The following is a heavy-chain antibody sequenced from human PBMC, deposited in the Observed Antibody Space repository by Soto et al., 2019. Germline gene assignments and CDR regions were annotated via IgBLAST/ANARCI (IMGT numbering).Heavy chain of an antibody. Sequence: QVQLVESGGGVVQPGRSLRLSCAAPGFTFSNYGMHWVRQAPGKGLEWVAVIWYDGSNKYYADSVKGRFTISRDNSKNTLYLQMNSLSAEDTAVYYCARDIRSCYFDLWGRGTLVTVSS. CDR2: IWYDGSNK. J-gene: IGHJ2*01. CDR3: ARDIRSCYFDL. D-gene: IGHD2-2*02. CDR1: GFTFSNYG. V-gene: IGHV3-33*01.